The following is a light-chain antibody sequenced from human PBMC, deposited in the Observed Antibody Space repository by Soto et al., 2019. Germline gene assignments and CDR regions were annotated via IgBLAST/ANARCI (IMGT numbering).Light chain of an antibody. CDR3: QQTYSVPPT. CDR2: SSS. V-gene: IGKV1-39*01. J-gene: IGKJ1*01. Sequence: DIHVTQSPSSLSASVGDRVTLTCRTSPHVATYLNWYQQKSGRAPTLLIYSSSGLQPGVSPRFSGSGSGTDFTLTISSLQSEDFATYFCQQTYSVPPTFGQGTTV. CDR1: PHVATY.